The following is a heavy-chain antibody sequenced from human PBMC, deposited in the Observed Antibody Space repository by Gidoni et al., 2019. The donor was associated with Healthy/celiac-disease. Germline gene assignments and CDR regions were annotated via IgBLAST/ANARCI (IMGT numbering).Heavy chain of an antibody. J-gene: IGHJ6*03. V-gene: IGHV6-1*01. CDR2: TYYRSKWYN. D-gene: IGHD3-22*01. CDR3: ARVGYYYDSSGYYYYMGV. CDR1: GDSVPSNSSA. Sequence: QVQLQQSGPGLVKPSQTLSLTCAISGDSVPSNSSAWNWIRQSPSRGLEWLGRTYYRSKWYNDYAVSVKSRITINPDTSKNQFSLQLNSVTPEDTAVYYCARVGYYYDSSGYYYYMGVWGKGTTVTVSS.